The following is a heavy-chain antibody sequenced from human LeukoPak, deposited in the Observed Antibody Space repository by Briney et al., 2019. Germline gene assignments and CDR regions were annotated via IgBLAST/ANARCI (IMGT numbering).Heavy chain of an antibody. CDR1: GGSFSGYY. V-gene: IGHV4-34*01. CDR3: ARGHGTPY. Sequence: SETLSLTCAVYGGSFSGYYWSWIRQPPGKGLEWIGEINHSGSTNYNPSLKSRVTISVDTSKNQFSLKLSSVTAADTAVYYCARGHGTPYWGQGTLVTVSS. J-gene: IGHJ4*02. CDR2: INHSGST.